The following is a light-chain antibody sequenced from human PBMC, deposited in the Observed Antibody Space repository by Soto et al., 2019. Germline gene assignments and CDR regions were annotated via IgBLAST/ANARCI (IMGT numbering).Light chain of an antibody. CDR2: KAS. CDR3: QQYNGT. Sequence: DIQMTQSPSTLSASVGDRVTITCRASQSISSWLAWYQQKPGKAPKLLIYKASSLESGVPSRFSGSGSGTEFTLTISSLQPDDCATYYCQQYNGTFGQGTKVEIK. J-gene: IGKJ1*01. V-gene: IGKV1-5*03. CDR1: QSISSW.